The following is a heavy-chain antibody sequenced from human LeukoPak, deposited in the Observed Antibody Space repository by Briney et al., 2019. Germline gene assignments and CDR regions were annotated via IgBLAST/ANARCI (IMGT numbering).Heavy chain of an antibody. CDR2: ISGSGGST. V-gene: IGHV3-23*01. CDR3: ASVLTTVTTGYYYGMDV. Sequence: GGSLRLSCAASGFTFSSFVMSWVRQAPGKGLEWVSAISGSGGSTSYADSVKGRFTISRDNSKNTQYLQMDSLRAEDTAVYYCASVLTTVTTGYYYGMDVWGQGTTVTVSS. D-gene: IGHD4-4*01. J-gene: IGHJ6*02. CDR1: GFTFSSFV.